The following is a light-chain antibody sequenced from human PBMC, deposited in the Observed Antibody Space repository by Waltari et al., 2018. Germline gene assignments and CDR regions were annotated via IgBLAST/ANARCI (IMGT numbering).Light chain of an antibody. CDR2: QHS. J-gene: IGLJ3*02. CDR1: SSNIAINY. Sequence: QSVLSQPPAASGTPGQRVIISCSGTSSNIAINYVYWYQQLPGMAPKLLIYQHSQRPSGCPDRFSGSKSGTSASLAISGLRSEDEADYYCSAWDDSLSAWVFGGGTKLTVL. CDR3: SAWDDSLSAWV. V-gene: IGLV1-47*01.